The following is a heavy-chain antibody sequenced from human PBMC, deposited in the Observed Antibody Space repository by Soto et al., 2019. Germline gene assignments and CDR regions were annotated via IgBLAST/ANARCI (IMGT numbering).Heavy chain of an antibody. V-gene: IGHV3-30*18. CDR1: GFNFNKFG. D-gene: IGHD7-27*01. Sequence: GGSLRLSCADSGFNFNKFGMDWVRQAPGKGLEWVSTISYNGRDVKYAESVQGRFTISRDNSKNTVYLELNSLRLEDTAMYYCAKSEELGTFMDYYNGLDVWGQGTTVTVSS. J-gene: IGHJ6*02. CDR3: AKSEELGTFMDYYNGLDV. CDR2: ISYNGRDV.